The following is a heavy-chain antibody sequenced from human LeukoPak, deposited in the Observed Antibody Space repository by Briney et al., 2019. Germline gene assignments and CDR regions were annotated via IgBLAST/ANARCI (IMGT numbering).Heavy chain of an antibody. J-gene: IGHJ4*02. CDR3: ARACGGDCYLSDY. Sequence: GGSLGLSCAASGFTFSSYWMSWVRQAPGKGLEWVANIKQDGSEKYYVDSVKGRFTVSRDNAKNSLYLQMNSLRAEDTAVYYCARACGGDCYLSDYWGQGTLVTVSS. CDR1: GFTFSSYW. V-gene: IGHV3-7*04. CDR2: IKQDGSEK. D-gene: IGHD2-21*02.